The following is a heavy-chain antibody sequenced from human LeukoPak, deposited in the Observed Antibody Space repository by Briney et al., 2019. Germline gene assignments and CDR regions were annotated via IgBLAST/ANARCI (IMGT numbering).Heavy chain of an antibody. CDR2: ISYDGSNK. V-gene: IGHV3-30-3*01. D-gene: IGHD4-17*01. CDR3: ARALGDPGYFDY. Sequence: GGSLRLSCAASGFTFSSHAMHWVRQAPGKGLEWVAVISYDGSNKYYADSVKGRFTISRDNSKNTLYLQMNSLRAEDTAVYYCARALGDPGYFDYWGQGTLVTVSS. J-gene: IGHJ4*02. CDR1: GFTFSSHA.